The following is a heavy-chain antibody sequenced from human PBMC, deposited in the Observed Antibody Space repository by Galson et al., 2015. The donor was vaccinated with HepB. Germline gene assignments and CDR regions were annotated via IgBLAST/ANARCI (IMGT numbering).Heavy chain of an antibody. D-gene: IGHD3-22*01. CDR2: ISAYNGNT. Sequence: SVKVSCKASGYTFTSYGISWVRQAPGQGLEWMGWISAYNGNTNYAQKLQGRVTMTSDTSTSTAYMELRSLRSDDTAVYYCARGHYYDSSGQLDYWGQGTLVTVSS. CDR3: ARGHYYDSSGQLDY. V-gene: IGHV1-18*01. J-gene: IGHJ4*02. CDR1: GYTFTSYG.